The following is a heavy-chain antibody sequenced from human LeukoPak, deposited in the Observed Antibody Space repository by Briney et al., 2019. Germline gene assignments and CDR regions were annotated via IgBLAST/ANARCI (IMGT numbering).Heavy chain of an antibody. CDR3: TRDGGSFCDFDY. D-gene: IGHD1-26*01. J-gene: IGHJ4*02. CDR1: GFSFRYFA. Sequence: GGSLGLSCVGSGFSFRYFAIHWVRQAPGKGLEYVSVINTDGRITYYADSVKGRFTISRGNSKNTVYLQMGSLRGDDMAVYYCTRDGGSFCDFDYWGQGALVTVSS. V-gene: IGHV3-64*02. CDR2: INTDGRIT.